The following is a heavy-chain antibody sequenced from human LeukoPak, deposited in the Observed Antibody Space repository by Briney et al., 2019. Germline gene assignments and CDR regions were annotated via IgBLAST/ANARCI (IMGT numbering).Heavy chain of an antibody. CDR2: INHSGST. CDR1: GGSFSGYY. Sequence: PSETLSLTCAVYGGSFSGYYWSWIRQPPGKGLEWIGEINHSGSTNHNPSLKSRVTISVDTSKNQFSLKLSSVTAADTAVYYCARYVDTAIDYWGQGTLVTVSS. J-gene: IGHJ4*02. V-gene: IGHV4-34*01. D-gene: IGHD5-18*01. CDR3: ARYVDTAIDY.